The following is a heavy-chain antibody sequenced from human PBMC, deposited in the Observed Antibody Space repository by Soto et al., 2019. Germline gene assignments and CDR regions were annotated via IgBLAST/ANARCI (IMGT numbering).Heavy chain of an antibody. CDR2: IYYSGST. V-gene: IGHV4-59*08. CDR1: GGSISSYY. CDR3: ARLGWMRFGELSPYYYYHMDV. D-gene: IGHD3-10*01. J-gene: IGHJ6*03. Sequence: SETLSLTCTVSGGSISSYYWSWIRQPPGKGLEWIGYIYYSGSTNYNPSLKSRVTISVDTSKNQFSLKLSSVTAADTAVYYCARLGWMRFGELSPYYYYHMDVWGKGTTVNVSS.